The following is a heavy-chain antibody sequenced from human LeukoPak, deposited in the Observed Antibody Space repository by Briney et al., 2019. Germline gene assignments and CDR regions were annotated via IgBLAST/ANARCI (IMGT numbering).Heavy chain of an antibody. D-gene: IGHD5-18*01. J-gene: IGHJ6*03. CDR1: GFTFNTYW. Sequence: GGSLRLSCAGSGFTFNTYWMHWVRQAPGKGLEWVSTINDRGIATYYADSVKGRFTISRDNSKNTLSLQVSSLRAEDTAIYYCAKGLKTAVGPYKGYHYYMDVWGKGTTVTVSS. CDR2: INDRGIAT. CDR3: AKGLKTAVGPYKGYHYYMDV. V-gene: IGHV3-23*01.